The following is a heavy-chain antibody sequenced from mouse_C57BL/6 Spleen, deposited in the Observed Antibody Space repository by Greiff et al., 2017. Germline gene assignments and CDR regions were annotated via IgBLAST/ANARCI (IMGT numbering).Heavy chain of an antibody. CDR3: ARHVANGNYFDY. CDR2: ISSGGSYT. D-gene: IGHD1-1*01. V-gene: IGHV5-6*01. Sequence: EVQRVESGGDLVKPGGSLKLSCAASGFTFSSYGMSWVRQTPDKRLEWVATISSGGSYTYYPDSVKGRFTLSRDNAKNTLYLQMSSLKSEDTAMYYCARHVANGNYFDYWGQGTTLTVSS. J-gene: IGHJ2*01. CDR1: GFTFSSYG.